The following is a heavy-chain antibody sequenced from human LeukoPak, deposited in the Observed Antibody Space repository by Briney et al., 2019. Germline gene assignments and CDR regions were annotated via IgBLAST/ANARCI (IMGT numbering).Heavy chain of an antibody. CDR2: INPNSGGT. CDR1: VYTFTGYY. D-gene: IGHD3-22*01. V-gene: IGHV1-2*02. CDR3: ARVARYYDSSGYYSSTLMGY. J-gene: IGHJ4*02. Sequence: ASVKVSFKASVYTFTGYYMHWVRQAPRQGLEWMGWINPNSGGTNYAQKFEGRVTMTRDTSISTAYMELSRLRSDDTAVYYCARVARYYDSSGYYSSTLMGYWGQGTLVTVSS.